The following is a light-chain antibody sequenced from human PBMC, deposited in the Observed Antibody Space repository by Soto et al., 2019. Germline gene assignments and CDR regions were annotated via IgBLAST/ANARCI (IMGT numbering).Light chain of an antibody. CDR3: SSYAGSNHPVV. V-gene: IGLV2-8*01. CDR1: SSDVGGYNY. CDR2: EVS. J-gene: IGLJ2*01. Sequence: QSVLTQPPSASGSPGQSVTISCTGTSSDVGGYNYVSWYQQHPGKAPKLLIYEVSKRPSGVPDRFSGSKSGNTASLTVSGLQAEDEADYCCSSYAGSNHPVVFGGGTKVTVL.